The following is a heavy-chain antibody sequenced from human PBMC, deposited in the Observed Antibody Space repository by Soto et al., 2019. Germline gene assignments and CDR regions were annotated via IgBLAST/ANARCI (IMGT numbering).Heavy chain of an antibody. CDR2: LYYSGSS. CDR3: VGSPGGLGWFDP. J-gene: IGHJ5*02. D-gene: IGHD6-19*01. V-gene: IGHV4-59*08. CDR1: LGYISSYY. Sequence: SEPLSLTCTVSLGYISSYYFSWIRQPPGKGLEWIGYLYYSGSSTYNPSLRSRVTISVDTPKNQISLKLNSVTAADTAVYFCVGSPGGLGWFDPWGLGILVTVS.